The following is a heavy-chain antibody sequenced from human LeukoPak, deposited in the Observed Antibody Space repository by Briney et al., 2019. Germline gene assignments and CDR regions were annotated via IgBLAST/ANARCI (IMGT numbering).Heavy chain of an antibody. Sequence: GASVKVSCKASGYTFTGYYMHWVRQAPGQGLEWMGWINPNSGGTNYAQKFQGRVTMTRDTSISTAYMELSRLRSDDTAVYYCARDRYCSSTSCPKTYNWFDPWGQGTLVTVSS. J-gene: IGHJ5*02. CDR2: INPNSGGT. CDR1: GYTFTGYY. D-gene: IGHD2-2*01. V-gene: IGHV1-2*02. CDR3: ARDRYCSSTSCPKTYNWFDP.